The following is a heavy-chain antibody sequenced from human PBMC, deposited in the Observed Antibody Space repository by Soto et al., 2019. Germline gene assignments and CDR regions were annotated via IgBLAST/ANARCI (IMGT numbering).Heavy chain of an antibody. CDR3: ARLVGGYDSYFDH. J-gene: IGHJ4*02. D-gene: IGHD5-12*01. Sequence: GESLKISCKGSGYSFAGYWITWVRQKPGKGLEWMGRIDPSDSQTYYSPSFRGHVTISATKSITTVFLQWSSLRASDTAMYYCARLVGGYDSYFDHWGQGTRVTVSS. CDR2: IDPSDSQT. V-gene: IGHV5-10-1*01. CDR1: GYSFAGYW.